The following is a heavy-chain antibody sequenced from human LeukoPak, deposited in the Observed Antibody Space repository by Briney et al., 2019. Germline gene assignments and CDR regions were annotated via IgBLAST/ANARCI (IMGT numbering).Heavy chain of an antibody. Sequence: ASVRVSCKASGYTFTSHHINWVRQAPGQGLEWMGRIDPNSGGTHYPQKFQGRVTVTRDTSITTAYMELSRLTSDDTAIYLCTRDLTTSGPIGIWGQGTLVTVSA. J-gene: IGHJ4*02. CDR1: GYTFTSHH. CDR3: TRDLTTSGPIGI. V-gene: IGHV1-2*06. CDR2: IDPNSGGT. D-gene: IGHD3-9*01.